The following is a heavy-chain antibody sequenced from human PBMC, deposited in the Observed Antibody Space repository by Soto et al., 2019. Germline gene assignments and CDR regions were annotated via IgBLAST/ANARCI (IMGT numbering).Heavy chain of an antibody. CDR1: GFSFSTYS. J-gene: IGHJ4*02. CDR2: ISSSSSNI. V-gene: IGHV3-48*02. CDR3: ARDLTTSSDIGDY. Sequence: GGSLRLSCAASGFSFSTYSMNWVRQAPGKGLEWVSYISSSSSNIYYADSVKGRFTISRDNARNSLYLQMNSLRDEDTAVYYCARDLTTSSDIGDYWGQGTLVTVSS. D-gene: IGHD6-6*01.